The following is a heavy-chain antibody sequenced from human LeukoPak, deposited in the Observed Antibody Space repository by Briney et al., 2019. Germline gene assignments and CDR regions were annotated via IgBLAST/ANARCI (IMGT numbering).Heavy chain of an antibody. V-gene: IGHV4-61*02. D-gene: IGHD3-22*01. CDR3: AKDDSYYYDSSGYYYGD. CDR1: GGSISSGSYY. CDR2: IYTSGST. J-gene: IGHJ4*02. Sequence: SQTLSLTCTVSGGSISSGSYYWNWIRQPAGKGLEWIGRIYTSGSTNYNPSLKSRITISVDTSKNQFSLKLSSVTAADTAVYYCAKDDSYYYDSSGYYYGDWGQGTLVTVSS.